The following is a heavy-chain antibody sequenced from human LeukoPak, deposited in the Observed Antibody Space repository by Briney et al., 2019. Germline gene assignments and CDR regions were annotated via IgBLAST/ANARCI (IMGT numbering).Heavy chain of an antibody. V-gene: IGHV3-64D*09. J-gene: IGHJ4*02. CDR3: ELMGYIAAAAGINFDY. D-gene: IGHD6-13*01. CDR1: GFTFSSYA. CDR2: ISSNGGST. Sequence: AGSLTLSCSASGFTFSSYAMHWVRQPPGKGLEYVSAISSNGGSTYYADSVKGRFTISRDNSKNTLYLQMSSLRAEDTAVYYCELMGYIAAAAGINFDYWGQGTLVTVSS.